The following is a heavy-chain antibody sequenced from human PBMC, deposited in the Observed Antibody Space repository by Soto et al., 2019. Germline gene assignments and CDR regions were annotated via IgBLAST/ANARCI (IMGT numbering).Heavy chain of an antibody. Sequence: SETLSLTCAVSGGSIISGGYSWSWIRQPPGKGLEWIGYIYSGTTHYNPSLESRVTIALDRAKNQVSLSLKSVTAADTAVYYFAREDIGAFFDYWRHGTLFTTSP. CDR2: IYSGTT. CDR1: GGSIISGGYS. CDR3: AREDIGAFFDY. V-gene: IGHV4-30-2*01. D-gene: IGHD2-15*01. J-gene: IGHJ4*01.